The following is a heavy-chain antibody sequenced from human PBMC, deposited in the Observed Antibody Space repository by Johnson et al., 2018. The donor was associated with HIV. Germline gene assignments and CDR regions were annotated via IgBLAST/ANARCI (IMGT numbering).Heavy chain of an antibody. CDR3: AKDNPRLGGAFDI. D-gene: IGHD3-16*01. J-gene: IGHJ3*02. CDR1: GFTFSSYG. V-gene: IGHV3-30*02. CDR2: IRYDGSNK. Sequence: QVQLVESGGGVVQPGGSLRLSCAASGFTFSSYGMHWVRQAPGKGLEWVAFIRYDGSNKYYADSVKGRFTISRENSKNTLYLQRNSLRAEDTAVYYCAKDNPRLGGAFDIWGQGTMVTVSS.